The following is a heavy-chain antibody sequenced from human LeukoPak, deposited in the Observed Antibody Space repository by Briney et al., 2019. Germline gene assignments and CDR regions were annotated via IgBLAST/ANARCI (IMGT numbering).Heavy chain of an antibody. V-gene: IGHV4-59*08. CDR1: GGSISGYY. J-gene: IGHJ4*02. D-gene: IGHD3-9*01. Sequence: ETLSLTCNVSGGSISGYYWNWIRQPPGKGLEWIGYIYYSGSTNYNPSLKSRVTISVDTSKDQFSLNLSSVTAADTAVYYCARTRLTNFYFDLWGQGTLVTVSS. CDR2: IYYSGST. CDR3: ARTRLTNFYFDL.